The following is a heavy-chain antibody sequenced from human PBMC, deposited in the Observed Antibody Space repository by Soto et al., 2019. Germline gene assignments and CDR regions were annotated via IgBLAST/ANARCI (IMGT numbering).Heavy chain of an antibody. V-gene: IGHV3-30-3*01. CDR1: GFTFSSYA. CDR3: ARDLTGPSTDY. J-gene: IGHJ4*02. CDR2: ISYDGSNK. Sequence: GGSLRLSCAASGFTFSSYAMHWVRQAPGKGLEWVAVISYDGSNKYYADSVKGRFTISRDNSKNTLYLQMNSLRAEDTAVYYCARDLTGPSTDYWGQGTLVTVSS.